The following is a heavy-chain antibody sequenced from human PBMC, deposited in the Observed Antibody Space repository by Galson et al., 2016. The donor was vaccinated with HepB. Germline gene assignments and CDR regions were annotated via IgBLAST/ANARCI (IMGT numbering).Heavy chain of an antibody. CDR1: GYTFNTYN. CDR3: ARELDHSFYFDY. D-gene: IGHD1-14*01. Sequence: SVKVSCKASGYTFNTYNMHWVRQAPGQGLEWMGIIKPSGGNTIYAQKFQGRITMTRDTSTSTVYMELISLRSEDTAVYYCARELDHSFYFDYWGQGTLLTVSS. J-gene: IGHJ4*02. V-gene: IGHV1-46*02. CDR2: IKPSGGNT.